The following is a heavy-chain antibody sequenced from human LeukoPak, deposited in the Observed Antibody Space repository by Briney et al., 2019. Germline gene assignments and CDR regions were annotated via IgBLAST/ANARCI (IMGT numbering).Heavy chain of an antibody. V-gene: IGHV3-9*01. J-gene: IGHJ4*02. CDR1: GFTFDDYA. D-gene: IGHD6-19*01. CDR2: ISWNSGSI. CDR3: AKDPGQFRQRGYSSGWYVDY. Sequence: QPGRSLRLSCAASGFTFDDYAMHWVRQAPGKGLEWVSGISWNSGSIGYADSVKGRFTISRDNAKNSLYLQMNSLRAEDTAVYYCAKDPGQFRQRGYSSGWYVDYWGQGTLVTVSS.